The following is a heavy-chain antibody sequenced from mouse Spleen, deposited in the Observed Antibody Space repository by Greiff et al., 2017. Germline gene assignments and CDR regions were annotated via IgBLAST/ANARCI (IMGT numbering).Heavy chain of an antibody. CDR1: GFTFSSYA. Sequence: DVMLVESGGGLVKPGGSLKLSCAASGFTFSSYAMSWVRQTPEKRLEWVATISSGGSYTYYPDSVKGRFTISRDNAKNTLYLQMSSLRSEDTAMYYCARYYYGSLPSPYYFDYWGQGTTLTVSS. CDR2: ISSGGSYT. D-gene: IGHD1-1*01. V-gene: IGHV5-9-1*01. J-gene: IGHJ2*01. CDR3: ARYYYGSLPSPYYFDY.